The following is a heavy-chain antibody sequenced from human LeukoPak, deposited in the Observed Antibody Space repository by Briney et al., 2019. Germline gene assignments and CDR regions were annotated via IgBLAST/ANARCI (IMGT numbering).Heavy chain of an antibody. V-gene: IGHV4-34*01. J-gene: IGHJ6*03. D-gene: IGHD6-13*01. CDR3: ARGGLIAAAGPHYYYYMDV. CDR1: GGSFSGYY. CDR2: INRSGST. Sequence: PSETLSLTCAIYGGSFSGYYWSWIRQPPGKGLEWIGEINRSGSTNYNPSLKSRVTISVDTSKNQFSLKVSSVTAADTAVYYCARGGLIAAAGPHYYYYMDVWGKGTTVTVSS.